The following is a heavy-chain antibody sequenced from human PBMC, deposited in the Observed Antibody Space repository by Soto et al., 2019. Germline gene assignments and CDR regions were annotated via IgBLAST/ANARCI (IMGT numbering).Heavy chain of an antibody. V-gene: IGHV4-30-4*01. D-gene: IGHD1-1*01. CDR2: IYSSGST. CDR3: ATETERGDDAFDI. J-gene: IGHJ3*02. Sequence: SETLSLTCTVSGGSISSGDYYWSWIRQPPGKGLEWIGYIYSSGSTYYNPSLKSRVTISVDTSKNQFSLKLSSVTAADTAVYYCATETERGDDAFDIWGQGTMVTVSS. CDR1: GGSISSGDYY.